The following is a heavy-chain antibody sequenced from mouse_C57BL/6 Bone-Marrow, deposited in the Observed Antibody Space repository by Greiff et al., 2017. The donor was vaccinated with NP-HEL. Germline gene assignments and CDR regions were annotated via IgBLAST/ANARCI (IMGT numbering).Heavy chain of an antibody. V-gene: IGHV1-64*01. D-gene: IGHD2-4*01. Sequence: QVQLQQSGAELVKPGASVKLSCKASGYTFTSYWMHWVKQRPGQGLEWIGMIHPNSGSTNYNEKFKSKATLTVDKSSSTAYMQLSSLTSEDSAVYYCARLAGDYDGGRFAYWGQGTLVTVSA. CDR2: IHPNSGST. CDR3: ARLAGDYDGGRFAY. CDR1: GYTFTSYW. J-gene: IGHJ3*01.